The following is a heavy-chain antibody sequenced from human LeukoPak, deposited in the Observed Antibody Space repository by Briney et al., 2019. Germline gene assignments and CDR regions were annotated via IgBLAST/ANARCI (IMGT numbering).Heavy chain of an antibody. J-gene: IGHJ2*01. V-gene: IGHV4-4*07. CDR1: GGSISDHY. CDR2: IYFSGST. Sequence: SETPSLTCTVSGGSISDHYWSWIRQPAGKGLEWIRRIYFSGSTMYNPSLKSRLAMSVDTSKNQFSLRLDSLTAADTAVYYCARETYLIGWYFDLWGRGTLVTVSS. D-gene: IGHD3-16*02. CDR3: ARETYLIGWYFDL.